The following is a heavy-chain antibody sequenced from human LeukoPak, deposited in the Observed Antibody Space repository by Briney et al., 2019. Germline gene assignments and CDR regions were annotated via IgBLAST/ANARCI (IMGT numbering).Heavy chain of an antibody. Sequence: GGSLRLSCAASGFTFSSYGRHWVRQAPGKGLEWVAVISYDGSNKYYADSVKGRFTISRDKSNNTPYLQMNSLRAEDTAVYYCAKAWFGEFPPSDYWGERTLVTVSS. D-gene: IGHD3-10*01. CDR1: GFTFSSYG. J-gene: IGHJ4*02. V-gene: IGHV3-30*18. CDR3: AKAWFGEFPPSDY. CDR2: ISYDGSNK.